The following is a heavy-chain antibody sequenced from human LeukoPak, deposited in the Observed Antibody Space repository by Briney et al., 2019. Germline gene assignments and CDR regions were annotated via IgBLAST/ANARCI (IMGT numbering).Heavy chain of an antibody. CDR1: GGSISSAGYY. V-gene: IGHV4-61*02. Sequence: SQTLSLTCSVSGGSISSAGYYWSWIRQPAGKGLEWIGRVYNSGSTNYSPSLKSRVTISEDASKNQFSLKLSFVTAADTAVYYCASMYCSSTSCYYVDYWGQGTLVTVSS. J-gene: IGHJ4*02. D-gene: IGHD2-2*01. CDR3: ASMYCSSTSCYYVDY. CDR2: VYNSGST.